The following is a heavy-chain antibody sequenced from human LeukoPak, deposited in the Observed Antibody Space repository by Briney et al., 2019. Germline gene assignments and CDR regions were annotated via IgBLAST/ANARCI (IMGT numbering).Heavy chain of an antibody. CDR1: GGSVSSNAYY. Sequence: SETLSLTCTVSGGSVSSNAYYWGWLRQTPGKGLEWLGNAYFSGHKYYNPSLKSRVTIFVDTSKNEFSLKLSSVTAADTAVYYCARLGGYNLSRNAFDIWGRGTLVTVSS. CDR2: AYFSGHK. D-gene: IGHD5-24*01. V-gene: IGHV4-39*01. CDR3: ARLGGYNLSRNAFDI. J-gene: IGHJ3*02.